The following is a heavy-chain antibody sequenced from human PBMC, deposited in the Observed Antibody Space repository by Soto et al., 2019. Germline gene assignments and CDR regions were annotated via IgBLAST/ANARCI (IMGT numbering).Heavy chain of an antibody. CDR1: GFAFSSCV. J-gene: IGHJ4*02. CDR2: IKTSGDSI. V-gene: IGHV3-23*01. D-gene: IGHD2-21*02. CDR3: TKDVTGDIGADY. Sequence: AVVSPRLSCAASGFAFSSCVMSWVRPAPGKGLEWVSTIKTSGDSIFYADPVKGRFTASRDDSRNTLYLQMDSLRAEDTATYYCTKDVTGDIGADYWGPGTPVTVSS.